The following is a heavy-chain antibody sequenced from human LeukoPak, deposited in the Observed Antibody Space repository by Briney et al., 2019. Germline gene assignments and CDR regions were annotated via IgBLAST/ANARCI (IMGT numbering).Heavy chain of an antibody. D-gene: IGHD3-10*01. CDR1: GFTFSSYW. V-gene: IGHV3-23*01. CDR2: ISGSGGST. Sequence: GGSLRLSCAASGFTFSSYWMSWVRQAPGKGLEWVSAISGSGGSTYYADSVKGRFTISRDNSKNTLYLQMNSLRAEDTAVYYCAKESITMVRGVISRIFDYWGQGTLVTVSS. CDR3: AKESITMVRGVISRIFDY. J-gene: IGHJ4*02.